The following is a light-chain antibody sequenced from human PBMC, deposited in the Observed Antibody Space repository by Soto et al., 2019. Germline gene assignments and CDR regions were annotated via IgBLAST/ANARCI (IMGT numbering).Light chain of an antibody. Sequence: QLVLTQPPSASGTPGQRVTISCSGTSSNIGGNTLNWYQQHPGKAPKLMIYEVSNRPSGVSNRFSGSKSGNTASLTISGLQAEDEADYYCSSYTSSTDYVFGTGTKLTVL. CDR3: SSYTSSTDYV. V-gene: IGLV2-14*01. J-gene: IGLJ1*01. CDR2: EVS. CDR1: SSNIGGNT.